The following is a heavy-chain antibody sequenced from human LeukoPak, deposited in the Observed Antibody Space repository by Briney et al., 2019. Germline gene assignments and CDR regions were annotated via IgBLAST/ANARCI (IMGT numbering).Heavy chain of an antibody. D-gene: IGHD6-19*01. CDR2: ISSNGGST. J-gene: IGHJ4*02. Sequence: GGSLRLSCAASGFTFSSYAMHWVRQAPGKGLEYVSAISSNGGSTYYANSVKGRFTISRDNSKNTLYLQMGSLRAEDMAVYYCARGGRQQWLPTDYWGQGTLVTVSS. CDR3: ARGGRQQWLPTDY. V-gene: IGHV3-64*01. CDR1: GFTFSSYA.